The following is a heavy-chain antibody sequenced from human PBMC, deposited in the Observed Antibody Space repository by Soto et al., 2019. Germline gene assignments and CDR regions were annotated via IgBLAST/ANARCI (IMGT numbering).Heavy chain of an antibody. Sequence: QVQLVQSGAEVKKPGASVKVSCKASGYTFTSYYMHWVRQAPGQGLEWMGIINPSGGSTSYAQKFQGRFTMTRDTSTSTVYMELSSLGSEDTAVYYCARGQWSAVVVIPFDYWGQGTLVTVSS. CDR2: INPSGGST. J-gene: IGHJ4*02. CDR1: GYTFTSYY. CDR3: ARGQWSAVVVIPFDY. V-gene: IGHV1-46*01. D-gene: IGHD3-22*01.